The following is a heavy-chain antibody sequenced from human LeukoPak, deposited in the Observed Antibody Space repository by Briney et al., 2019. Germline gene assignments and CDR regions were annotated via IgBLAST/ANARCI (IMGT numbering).Heavy chain of an antibody. D-gene: IGHD3-10*01. CDR2: INPNSGGT. J-gene: IGHJ4*02. CDR3: ARVWGRYYGSGAAGY. CDR1: GYTFTVYY. Sequence: ASVKVSFKASGYTFTVYYMHWVRQAPGQGLEWMGWINPNSGGTNYTQKFQGRVTMTRDTSISTAYMELSRLRSDDTAVYYCARVWGRYYGSGAAGYWGQGTLVTVSS. V-gene: IGHV1-2*02.